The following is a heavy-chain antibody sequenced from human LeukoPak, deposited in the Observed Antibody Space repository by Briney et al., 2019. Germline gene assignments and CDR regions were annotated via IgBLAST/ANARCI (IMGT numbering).Heavy chain of an antibody. CDR3: ARAIVPGFTVGSTQFDY. Sequence: PSETLSLTCAVYGGSFSGYYWSWIRQPPGKGLEWIGEINHSGSTNYNPSLKSRVTISVDTSKNQFSLKLSSVTAADTAVYYCARAIVPGFTVGSTQFDYRGQGTLVTVSS. J-gene: IGHJ4*02. CDR2: INHSGST. V-gene: IGHV4-34*01. D-gene: IGHD3-10*01. CDR1: GGSFSGYY.